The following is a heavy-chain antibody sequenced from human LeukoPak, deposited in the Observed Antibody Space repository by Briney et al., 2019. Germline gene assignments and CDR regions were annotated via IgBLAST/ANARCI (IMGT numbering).Heavy chain of an antibody. CDR3: ARGADCSSTSCYGPEWAFDI. V-gene: IGHV1-18*04. D-gene: IGHD2-2*01. CDR2: ISAYNGNT. J-gene: IGHJ3*02. Sequence: ASVKVSCKASGYTFTSYGISWVRQAPGQGLEWMGWISAYNGNTNYAQKLQSRVTMTTDTSTSTAYMELRSLRSDDTAVYYCARGADCSSTSCYGPEWAFDIWGQGTMVTVSS. CDR1: GYTFTSYG.